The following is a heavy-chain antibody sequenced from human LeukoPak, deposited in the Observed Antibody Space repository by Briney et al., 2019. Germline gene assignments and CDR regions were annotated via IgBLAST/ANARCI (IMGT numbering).Heavy chain of an antibody. CDR1: GGSISSYY. D-gene: IGHD2-15*01. V-gene: IGHV4-59*01. CDR2: IYYSGST. J-gene: IGHJ5*02. CDR3: ARDRICGGGSCYSGNWFDP. Sequence: SETLSLTCTVPGGSISSYYWSWIRQPPGKGLEWIGYIYYSGSTNYNPSLKSRVTISVDTSRNQFSLKLSSVTAADTAVYYCARDRICGGGSCYSGNWFDPWGQGTLVTVSS.